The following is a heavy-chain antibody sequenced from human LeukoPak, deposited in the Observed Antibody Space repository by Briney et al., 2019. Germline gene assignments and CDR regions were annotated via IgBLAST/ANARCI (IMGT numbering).Heavy chain of an antibody. CDR3: TRIFCNSTSCYHFDH. V-gene: IGHV1-2*02. Sequence: ASMNLSCKASGYTFTDYYMHWVRQAPGQGLEWMGWINVNRGGTNYAQKFRDRVTMTRDTSISTAYMELSRLRSDDTAVYFCTRIFCNSTSCYHFDHWGQGTLVTVSP. J-gene: IGHJ4*02. D-gene: IGHD2-2*01. CDR1: GYTFTDYY. CDR2: INVNRGGT.